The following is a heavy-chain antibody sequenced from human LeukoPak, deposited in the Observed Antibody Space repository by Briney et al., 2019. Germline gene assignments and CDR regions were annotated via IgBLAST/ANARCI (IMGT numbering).Heavy chain of an antibody. CDR1: GFTFSSYW. D-gene: IGHD5-12*01. CDR2: INSDGSST. V-gene: IGHV3-74*01. Sequence: GSLRLSCAASGFTFSSYWMHWVRQAPGKGLVWVSRINSDGSSTSYADSVKGRFTISRDNAKNTLYLQMSSLRAEDTAVYYCAREGATDWYFHLWGRGTLVSVSS. J-gene: IGHJ2*01. CDR3: AREGATDWYFHL.